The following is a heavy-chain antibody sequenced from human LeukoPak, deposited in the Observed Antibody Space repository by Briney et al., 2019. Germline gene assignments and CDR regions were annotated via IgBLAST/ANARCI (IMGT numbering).Heavy chain of an antibody. V-gene: IGHV3-7*01. Sequence: PGGSLRLSCAASGFTVSGNYMSWVRQAPGKGLEWVANIKQDGSEKNYVDSVKGRFSISRDNAKNSLILQMNSLRDEDTAVYYCARGVWAPFDSWGQGTLVSVSS. CDR3: ARGVWAPFDS. CDR1: GFTVSGNY. CDR2: IKQDGSEK. D-gene: IGHD7-27*01. J-gene: IGHJ4*02.